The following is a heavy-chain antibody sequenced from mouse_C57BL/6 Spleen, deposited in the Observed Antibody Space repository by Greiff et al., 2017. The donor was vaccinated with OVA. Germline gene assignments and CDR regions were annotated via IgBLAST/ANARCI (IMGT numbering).Heavy chain of an antibody. CDR1: GFNIKNTY. CDR2: IDPANGNT. D-gene: IGHD1-1*01. V-gene: IGHV14-3*01. CDR3: ARGVYYYGGSSFDD. J-gene: IGHJ2*01. Sequence: EVQRVESVAELVRPGASVKLSCTASGFNIKNTYMHWVKQRPEQGLEWIGRIDPANGNTKYAPKFQGKATITADTSSNTAYLQLSSLTSEDTAIYYCARGVYYYGGSSFDDWGQGTTLTVSS.